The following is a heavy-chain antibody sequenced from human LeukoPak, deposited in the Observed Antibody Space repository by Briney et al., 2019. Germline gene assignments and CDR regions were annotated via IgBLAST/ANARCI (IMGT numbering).Heavy chain of an antibody. Sequence: PSETLSLTCAVSGFSIRSGYYWVWIRQPPGKGLEWIGTIYHSGATFHNPSLKSRVTISVDTSMNQFSLKLNYVTATDTAVYFCARGVIALRRFDYWGQGTLVTVSS. V-gene: IGHV4-38-2*01. CDR1: GFSIRSGYY. J-gene: IGHJ4*02. CDR2: IYHSGAT. D-gene: IGHD2-15*01. CDR3: ARGVIALRRFDY.